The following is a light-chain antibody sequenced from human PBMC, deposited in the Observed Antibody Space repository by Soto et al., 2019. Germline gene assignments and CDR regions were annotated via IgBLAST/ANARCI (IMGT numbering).Light chain of an antibody. V-gene: IGKV3-20*01. Sequence: EIVLTQSPGTQSLSPGERATLSCRASQSVSSAYLAWYQHKPGQPPTLLIYAASSRVTGIPDRFSGSGSGTDFTLTISRLEPEDIAVYYCQQYGSSSTWTFGQGTKVEIK. CDR2: AAS. CDR3: QQYGSSSTWT. CDR1: QSVSSAY. J-gene: IGKJ1*01.